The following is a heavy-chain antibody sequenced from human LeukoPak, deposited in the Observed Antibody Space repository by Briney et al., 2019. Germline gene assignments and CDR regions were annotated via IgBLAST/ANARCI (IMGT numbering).Heavy chain of an antibody. CDR1: GHSFHSYA. J-gene: IGHJ4*02. Sequence: PGGSLRLSCVASGHSFHSYAMNWVRQAPGRGLEGILHLRDDSSFTYYADSVKGRSAISRDDSKNTLYLQMNNLKVEDTAVYYCAKGRCSGVGCDSFHSWGQGALVTVSS. D-gene: IGHD2-15*01. CDR2: LRDDSSFT. V-gene: IGHV3-23*01. CDR3: AKGRCSGVGCDSFHS.